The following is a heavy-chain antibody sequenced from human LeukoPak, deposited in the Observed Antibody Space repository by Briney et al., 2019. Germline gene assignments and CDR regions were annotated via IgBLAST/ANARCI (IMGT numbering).Heavy chain of an antibody. V-gene: IGHV4-30-2*01. CDR2: IYHSGST. Sequence: PSETLSLTCAVSGGSISSGGYSWSWIRQPPGKGLEWIGYIYHSGSTYYNPSLKSRVTISVDRSKNQFSLKLSSVTAADTAVYYCARWDEGTTYAFDIWGQGTMVTVSS. CDR1: GGSISSGGYS. CDR3: ARWDEGTTYAFDI. J-gene: IGHJ3*02. D-gene: IGHD1-1*01.